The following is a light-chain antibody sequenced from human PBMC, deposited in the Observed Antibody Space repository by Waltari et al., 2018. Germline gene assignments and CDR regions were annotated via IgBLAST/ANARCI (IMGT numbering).Light chain of an antibody. V-gene: IGLV4-69*01. CDR2: VNSDGSH. CDR3: QTGGHGTWV. J-gene: IGLJ3*02. CDR1: SGHSSNV. Sequence: QLVLTQSPSASASLGASVRLTCTLSSGHSSNVIAWHQQQPEKGPRYLMRVNSDGSHSKGDGIPDRFAGSSSGAERYLTISSRQSEDEADYYGQTGGHGTWVVGGGTKLTVL.